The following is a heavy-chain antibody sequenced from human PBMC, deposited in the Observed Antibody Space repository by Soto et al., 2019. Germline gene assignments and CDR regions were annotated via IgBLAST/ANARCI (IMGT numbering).Heavy chain of an antibody. Sequence: QVQLVESGGGVVQPGRSLRLSCAASGFTFSSYAMHWVRQAPGKGLEWVAVISYDGSNKYYADSVKGRFTISRDNSKNTLYLQMNSLRAEDTAVYYCERDQPFDYCGQGTLVTVSS. J-gene: IGHJ4*02. V-gene: IGHV3-30-3*01. CDR2: ISYDGSNK. CDR3: ERDQPFDY. CDR1: GFTFSSYA.